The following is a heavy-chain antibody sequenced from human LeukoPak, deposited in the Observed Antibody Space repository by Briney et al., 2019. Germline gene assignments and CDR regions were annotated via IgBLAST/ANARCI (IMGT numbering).Heavy chain of an antibody. Sequence: SETLSLTCTVSGGSISSGSYYWGWVRQPPGKGLEWTGHIHYSGRTYYNPSLQSRVTISVDTSKNQFSLKLSSVTAADTAVYYCASIHNYYDSSGYYSIYMDVWGKGTTVTVSS. CDR2: IHYSGRT. J-gene: IGHJ6*03. CDR1: GGSISSGSYY. D-gene: IGHD3-22*01. CDR3: ASIHNYYDSSGYYSIYMDV. V-gene: IGHV4-39*01.